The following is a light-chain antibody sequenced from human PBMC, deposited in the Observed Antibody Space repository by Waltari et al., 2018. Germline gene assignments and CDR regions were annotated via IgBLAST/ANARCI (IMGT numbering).Light chain of an antibody. V-gene: IGLV3-21*02. J-gene: IGLJ1*01. Sequence: SYVLTQPPSVSVAPGQTARITCEGNKIGSKNVHWYQQKPGQAPVLGVYDDGDRPSGIAGRFAGTNSGNTATRTISRVDAGDEADYYCQVWDSGSDHYVFGTVTKVTVL. CDR1: KIGSKN. CDR2: DDG. CDR3: QVWDSGSDHYV.